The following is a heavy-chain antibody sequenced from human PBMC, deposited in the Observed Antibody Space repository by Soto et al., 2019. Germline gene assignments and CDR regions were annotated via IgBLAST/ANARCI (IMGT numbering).Heavy chain of an antibody. D-gene: IGHD3-10*01. CDR1: GGSISSYY. J-gene: IGHJ4*02. CDR3: ARTGSGSLDY. CDR2: IYHSGCT. V-gene: IGHV4-59*01. Sequence: PSETLSLTCTVSGGSISSYYWSWIRQPPGKGLEWIEYIYHSGCTNYNPSLKSRVTISVDTSKNQFSLKVSSVTAADTAVYYCARTGSGSLDYWGQGTLVTVSS.